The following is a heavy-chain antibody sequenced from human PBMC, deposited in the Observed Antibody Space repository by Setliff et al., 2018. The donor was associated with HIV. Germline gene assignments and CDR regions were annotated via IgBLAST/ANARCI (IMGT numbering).Heavy chain of an antibody. CDR3: ASLYCSSSSCYEDY. Sequence: PGGSLRLSCAASGFSFSNYGMHWVRQAPGKGLEWVAVIWYDGSNKYYADSVKGRFTISRDNSKNSLYLQMNSLRVEDTAMYYCASLYCSSSSCYEDYWGQGTLVTVSS. J-gene: IGHJ4*02. V-gene: IGHV3-33*01. D-gene: IGHD2-2*01. CDR1: GFSFSNYG. CDR2: IWYDGSNK.